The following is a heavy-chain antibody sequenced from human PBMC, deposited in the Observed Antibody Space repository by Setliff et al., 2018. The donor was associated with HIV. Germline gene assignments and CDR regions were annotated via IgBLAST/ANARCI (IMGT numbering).Heavy chain of an antibody. CDR2: FFHRGSP. Sequence: SETLSLTCSVSGYSISSGYYWGWIRQPPGKGLEWIGHFFHRGSPFYNPSLKSRVTISVDTSKNQFSLKLSSVTAADTAVYYCARRSGWSEDYWGQGTLVTVSS. CDR3: ARRSGWSEDY. CDR1: GYSISSGYY. V-gene: IGHV4-38-2*02. D-gene: IGHD6-19*01. J-gene: IGHJ4*02.